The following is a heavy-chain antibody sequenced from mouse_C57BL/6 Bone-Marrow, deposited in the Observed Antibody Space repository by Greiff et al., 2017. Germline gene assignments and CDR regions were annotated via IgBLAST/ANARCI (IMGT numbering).Heavy chain of an antibody. V-gene: IGHV1-7*01. CDR1: GYTFTSYW. CDR3: ARGDYDAWFAY. CDR2: INPSSGYT. J-gene: IGHJ3*01. D-gene: IGHD2-4*01. Sequence: VQLQQSGAELAKPGASVKLSCKASGYTFTSYWMHWVKQRPGQGLEWIGYINPSSGYTKYNQKFKDKATLTADKSSSTAYMRLSSLTSEDSAVYDCARGDYDAWFAYWGQGTLVTVSA.